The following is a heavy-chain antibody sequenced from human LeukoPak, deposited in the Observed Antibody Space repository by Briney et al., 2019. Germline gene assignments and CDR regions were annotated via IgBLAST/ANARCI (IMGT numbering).Heavy chain of an antibody. J-gene: IGHJ4*02. D-gene: IGHD5-24*01. CDR3: ARGGDGYTPSLDY. Sequence: SETLSLTCSVSGVSVSSGSYYWSWIRQPPGKGLEWIGYIYYSGSTNYNPSLRSRVTISVDTSKNQFSLKLSSVTAADTAVYYCARGGDGYTPSLDYWGQGTLVTVSS. V-gene: IGHV4-61*01. CDR1: GVSVSSGSYY. CDR2: IYYSGST.